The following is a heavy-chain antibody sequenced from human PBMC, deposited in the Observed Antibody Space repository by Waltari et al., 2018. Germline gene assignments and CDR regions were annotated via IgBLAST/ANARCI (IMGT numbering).Heavy chain of an antibody. J-gene: IGHJ4*02. D-gene: IGHD1-26*01. CDR1: GDPMSGRDW. CDR2: VHRRGKT. Sequence: QVQLQESGPGLVKPSGTLSLTCAVSGDPMSGRDWWSWVRQAPGKGLEWVGQVHRRGKTHYSPSLESRVTVSIDTSNKQFSLILTSATAADTAVYYCARYRGRGLYFDSWGQGTLVTVSP. V-gene: IGHV4-4*02. CDR3: ARYRGRGLYFDS.